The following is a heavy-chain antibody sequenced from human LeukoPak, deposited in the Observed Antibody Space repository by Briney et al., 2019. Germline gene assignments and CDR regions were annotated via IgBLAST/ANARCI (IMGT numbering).Heavy chain of an antibody. V-gene: IGHV3-23*01. D-gene: IGHD6-13*01. CDR3: AKWDDIRGAAAGSYFDY. CDR1: GFTFSSYA. Sequence: PGGSLRLSCAASGFTFSSYAMSWVRQAPGKGLEWVSAISGSGGSTYYADSVKGRFTISRDNSKNTLYLQMNSLRAEDTAVYYRAKWDDIRGAAAGSYFDYWGQGTLVTVSS. J-gene: IGHJ4*02. CDR2: ISGSGGST.